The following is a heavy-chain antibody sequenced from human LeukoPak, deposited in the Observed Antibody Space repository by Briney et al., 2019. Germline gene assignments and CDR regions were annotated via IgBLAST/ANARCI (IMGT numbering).Heavy chain of an antibody. Sequence: SETLSLTCTVSGGSISSYYWSWIRQPPGKGLEWIGYIYYSGSTNYNPSLKSRVTISVDTSKNQFSLKLSSVTAADTAVYYCARDADCSGGSCYRGGYYYYYMDVWGKGTTVTVSS. V-gene: IGHV4-59*01. CDR3: ARDADCSGGSCYRGGYYYYYMDV. D-gene: IGHD2-15*01. CDR1: GGSISSYY. CDR2: IYYSGST. J-gene: IGHJ6*03.